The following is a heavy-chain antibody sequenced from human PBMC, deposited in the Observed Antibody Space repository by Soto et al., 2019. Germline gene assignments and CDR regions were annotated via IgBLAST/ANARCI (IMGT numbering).Heavy chain of an antibody. J-gene: IGHJ3*02. CDR3: ARCKRGGDCSDDALDI. CDR1: GFTFSSYS. CDR2: ISSSSRTI. V-gene: IGHV3-48*01. D-gene: IGHD2-21*02. Sequence: EVQLVESGGGLVQPGGSLRLSCAASGFTFSSYSMNWVRQAPGKGLEWVSYISSSSRTIYNADSVKGRFAISRDNAKNSLYLQRNSRRAEDTAVYYCARCKRGGDCSDDALDIWGQGTLVTISS.